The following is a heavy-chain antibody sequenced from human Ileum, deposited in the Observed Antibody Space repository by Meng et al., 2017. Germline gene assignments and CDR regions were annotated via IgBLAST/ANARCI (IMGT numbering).Heavy chain of an antibody. CDR1: GYIFTTYG. Sequence: ASVKVSCKASGYIFTTYGINWVRQAPGQGLEWMGWINTNTVKPTYAQGFTGRFGFSLDTSVSTAYLEISSLKAEDTAIYYCARGGGTYPHPDTFDIWGQGTMVTVSS. D-gene: IGHD1-1*01. CDR3: ARGGGTYPHPDTFDI. V-gene: IGHV7-4-1*02. CDR2: INTNTVKP. J-gene: IGHJ3*02.